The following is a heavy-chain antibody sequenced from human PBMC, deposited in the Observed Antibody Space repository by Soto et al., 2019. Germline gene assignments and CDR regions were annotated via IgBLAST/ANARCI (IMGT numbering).Heavy chain of an antibody. CDR1: GYTLTNYA. Sequence: QVQLVQSAAEVKKPGASVKVSCKASGYTLTNYAISLVRQAPGQGPEWMGWINTYNGNSNYAQKVQGRVTMTTDPSTNTAYMALRSLTTADTAAYYCARDCTGGSCFCIYWGQGTLVTFSS. D-gene: IGHD2-15*01. CDR3: ARDCTGGSCFCIY. CDR2: INTYNGNS. V-gene: IGHV1-18*01. J-gene: IGHJ1*01.